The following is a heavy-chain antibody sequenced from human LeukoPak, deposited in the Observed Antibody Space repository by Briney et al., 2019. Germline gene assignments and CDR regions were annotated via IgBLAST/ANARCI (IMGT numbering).Heavy chain of an antibody. D-gene: IGHD3-9*01. Sequence: GGSLRLSCAASGFTFSSYAMSWVRQAPGKGLEWVSAISGSGGSTYYADSVKGRFTISRDNSKNTLYLQMNSLRAEDTAVYYCAKLGEYILTGHHENNWFDPWGQGTLVTVSS. CDR2: ISGSGGST. V-gene: IGHV3-23*01. CDR3: AKLGEYILTGHHENNWFDP. CDR1: GFTFSSYA. J-gene: IGHJ5*02.